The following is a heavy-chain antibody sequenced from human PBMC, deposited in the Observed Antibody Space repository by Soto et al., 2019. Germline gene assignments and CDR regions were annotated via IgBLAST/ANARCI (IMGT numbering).Heavy chain of an antibody. D-gene: IGHD2-15*01. CDR1: GGSISSGGYS. V-gene: IGHV4-30-2*01. CDR3: ARGGRYCSGGSCSNWFDP. Sequence: ASETLSLTCAVSGGSISSGGYSWSWIRQPPGKGQEWIGYIYHSGSTYYNPSLKSRVTISVDRSKNQFSLKLSSVTAADTAVYYCARGGRYCSGGSCSNWFDPWGQGTLVTVSS. CDR2: IYHSGST. J-gene: IGHJ5*02.